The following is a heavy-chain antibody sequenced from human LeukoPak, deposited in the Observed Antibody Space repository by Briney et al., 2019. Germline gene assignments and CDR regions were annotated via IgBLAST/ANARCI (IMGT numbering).Heavy chain of an antibody. D-gene: IGHD3-16*02. Sequence: GESLKISCKGSGYSFTSYWIGWVRQMPGKGLEWMGIIYPGDSDTRYSPSFQGQVTISADESISTAYLQWSSLKASDTAMYYCARATNYVWGSYRPFYYYYMDVWGKGTTVTVSS. CDR2: IYPGDSDT. CDR1: GYSFTSYW. CDR3: ARATNYVWGSYRPFYYYYMDV. V-gene: IGHV5-51*01. J-gene: IGHJ6*03.